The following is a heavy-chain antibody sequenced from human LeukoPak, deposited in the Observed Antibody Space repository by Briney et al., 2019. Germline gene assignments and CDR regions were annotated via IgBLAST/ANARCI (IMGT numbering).Heavy chain of an antibody. CDR1: GGSFTDYF. J-gene: IGHJ6*02. Sequence: SETLSLTCDVFGGSFTDYFWTWVRQSPGKGLEWIGEINDYTGNTNYSPSLNSRVSTSLEKSKNQFSLELRSVTAADTAVYYCARGRIAKIVVVHSFHYGMDVWGQGTTVTVSS. D-gene: IGHD3-22*01. CDR3: ARGRIAKIVVVHSFHYGMDV. V-gene: IGHV4-34*01. CDR2: INDYTGNT.